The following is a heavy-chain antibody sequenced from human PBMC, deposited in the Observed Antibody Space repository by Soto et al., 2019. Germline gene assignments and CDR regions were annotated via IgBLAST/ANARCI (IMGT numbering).Heavy chain of an antibody. J-gene: IGHJ5*02. Sequence: EVQLVESGGGLVQPGGSLRLSCAASGFTFSSYWMHWVRQAPGKGLVWVSRINSDGSSTSYVDSVEGRFTISRDNAKDTLYLQMNSLRAEDTAIYDCATVLLRSTGWYPWGQGAQLTGAS. D-gene: IGHD6-19*01. CDR2: INSDGSST. CDR1: GFTFSSYW. CDR3: ATVLLRSTGWYP. V-gene: IGHV3-74*01.